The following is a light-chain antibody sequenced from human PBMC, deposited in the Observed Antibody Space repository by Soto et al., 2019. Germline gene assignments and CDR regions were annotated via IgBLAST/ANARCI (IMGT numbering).Light chain of an antibody. Sequence: IVMTQSPATRSVSPGERATLSCRDSQSVGSSLAWYQQKPGQAPRLLIYHASTRTLGIPARFSGSGSGTEFTLTISSLQSEDFAVYYCQHHFNWPPFAFGPGTKLEI. J-gene: IGKJ2*01. CDR3: QHHFNWPPFA. CDR1: QSVGSS. CDR2: HAS. V-gene: IGKV3-15*01.